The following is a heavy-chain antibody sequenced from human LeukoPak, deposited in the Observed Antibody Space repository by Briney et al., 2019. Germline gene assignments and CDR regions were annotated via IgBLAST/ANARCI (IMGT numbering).Heavy chain of an antibody. CDR1: GASINSYY. CDR2: IYSSGNA. CDR3: ARLNIKNWNDVLGWFDP. V-gene: IGHV4-4*07. J-gene: IGHJ5*02. Sequence: PSETLSLTCSVSGASINSYYWSWIRQPAGKGLEWIGLIYSSGNANYNPSLKSRVTTSVDTSKNQFSLKLSSVTAADTAVYYCARLNIKNWNDVLGWFDPWGQGTLVTVSS. D-gene: IGHD1-1*01.